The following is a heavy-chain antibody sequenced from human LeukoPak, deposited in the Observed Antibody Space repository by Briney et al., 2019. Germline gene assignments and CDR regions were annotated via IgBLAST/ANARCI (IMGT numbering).Heavy chain of an antibody. D-gene: IGHD6-19*01. Sequence: PGGSLRLSCAASGFTFSTYWMSWVRQAPGEGLEWVANIKQDGSEKYYVGSVKGRFTISRDNAKNSLYLQMNSLRAEDTAVYYCARISTAVAGNDYWGQGTLVTVSS. CDR2: IKQDGSEK. V-gene: IGHV3-7*01. CDR3: ARISTAVAGNDY. J-gene: IGHJ4*02. CDR1: GFTFSTYW.